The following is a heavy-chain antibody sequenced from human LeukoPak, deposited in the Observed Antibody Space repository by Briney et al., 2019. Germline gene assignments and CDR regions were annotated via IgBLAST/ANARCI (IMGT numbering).Heavy chain of an antibody. J-gene: IGHJ4*02. V-gene: IGHV1-46*01. Sequence: ASVKVSCKASGYTFTSYYMHWVRQAPGQGLEWMGIINPSGGSISYAQKFQGRVTMTRDTSTSTVYTELSSLGSEDTAVYYCARYAPYQLLLDYWGQGTLVTVSS. D-gene: IGHD2-2*01. CDR3: ARYAPYQLLLDY. CDR1: GYTFTSYY. CDR2: INPSGGSI.